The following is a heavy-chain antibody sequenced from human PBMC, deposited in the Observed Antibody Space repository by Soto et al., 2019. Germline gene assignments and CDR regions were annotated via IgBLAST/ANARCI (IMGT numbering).Heavy chain of an antibody. CDR3: ASSSSSSTYYFDY. V-gene: IGHV3-21*01. CDR1: GFTFSSYS. D-gene: IGHD6-6*01. CDR2: ISSSSSYI. J-gene: IGHJ4*02. Sequence: GGSLRLSCAASGFTFSSYSMNWVRQAPGKGLEWVSSISSSSSYIYYADSVKGRFTISRDNAKNSLYLQMNSLRAEDTAVYYCASSSSSSTYYFDYWAREPWSPSPQ.